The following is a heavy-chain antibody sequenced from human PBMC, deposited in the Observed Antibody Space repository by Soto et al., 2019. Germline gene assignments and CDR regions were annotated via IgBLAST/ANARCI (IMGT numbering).Heavy chain of an antibody. CDR1: GGSFSGYY. D-gene: IGHD2-2*01. J-gene: IGHJ5*02. V-gene: IGHV4-34*01. CDR3: ARARRIDIVVVPAARNWFDP. Sequence: QVQLQQWGAGLLKPSETLSLTCAVYGGSFSGYYWSWIRQPPGKGLEWIGEINHSGSTNYNPSLKSRVTISLDTSKNQCSLKLSAVTAADTAVYYCARARRIDIVVVPAARNWFDPWGQGTLVTVSS. CDR2: INHSGST.